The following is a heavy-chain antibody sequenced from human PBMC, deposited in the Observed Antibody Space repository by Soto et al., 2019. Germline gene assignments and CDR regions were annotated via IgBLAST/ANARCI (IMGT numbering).Heavy chain of an antibody. V-gene: IGHV3-33*01. J-gene: IGHJ3*02. CDR1: GFTFSSYG. D-gene: IGHD3-3*01. CDR2: IWYDGSNK. Sequence: GGSLRLSCAASGFTFSSYGMHWVRQAPGKGLEWVAVIWYDGSNKYYADSVKGRFTISRDNSKNTLYLQMNSLRAEDTAVYYCARGDAGSGAFDIWGQGTMVTVSS. CDR3: ARGDAGSGAFDI.